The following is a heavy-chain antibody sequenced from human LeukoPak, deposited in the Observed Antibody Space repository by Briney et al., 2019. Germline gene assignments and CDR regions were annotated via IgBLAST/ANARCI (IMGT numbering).Heavy chain of an antibody. J-gene: IGHJ5*02. CDR2: ISSSSSYI. CDR3: ARDLIPSAEYSSGQVA. CDR1: GFTFSSYS. D-gene: IGHD6-19*01. V-gene: IGHV3-21*01. Sequence: GGSLRLSCAASGFTFSSYSMNWVRQAPGKGLEWVSSISSSSSYIYYADSVKGRFTISRDNAKNSLYLQMNSLRAEDTAVYYCARDLIPSAEYSSGQVAWGQGTLVTVSS.